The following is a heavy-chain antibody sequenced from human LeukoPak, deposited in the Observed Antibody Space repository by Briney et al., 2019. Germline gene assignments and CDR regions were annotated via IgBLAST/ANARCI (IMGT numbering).Heavy chain of an antibody. CDR1: VGTFSSYA. CDR2: IIPIFGTA. Sequence: ASVKVSCKASVGTFSSYAISWVRQAPGQGLEWMGGIIPIFGTANYAQKFQGRVTITADESTSTAYMELSSLRSEDTAVYYCASPRGYDFWSGFLVSWGQGTLVTLSS. D-gene: IGHD3-3*01. J-gene: IGHJ4*02. V-gene: IGHV1-69*13. CDR3: ASPRGYDFWSGFLVS.